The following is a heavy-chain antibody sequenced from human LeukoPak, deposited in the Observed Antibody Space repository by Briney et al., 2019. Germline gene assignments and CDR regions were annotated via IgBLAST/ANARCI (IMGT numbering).Heavy chain of an antibody. V-gene: IGHV4-59*01. J-gene: IGHJ4*02. Sequence: PSETLSLTCTVSGGSISSYYWSWIRQPPGKGLEWIGYIYYSGSINYNPSLKSRVTISVDTSKNQFSLKLSSVTAADTAVYYCARLDSGSSLGHWGQGTLVTVSS. CDR3: ARLDSGSSLGH. CDR2: IYYSGSI. CDR1: GGSISSYY. D-gene: IGHD1-26*01.